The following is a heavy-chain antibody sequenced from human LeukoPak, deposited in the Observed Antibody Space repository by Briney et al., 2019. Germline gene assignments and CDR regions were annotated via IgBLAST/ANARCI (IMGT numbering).Heavy chain of an antibody. CDR1: GFTSSSYA. V-gene: IGHV3-30-3*01. Sequence: GGSLRLSCAASGFTSSSYAMHWVRQAPGKGLEWVAVISHDGSNKYYADSVKGRFTISRDNSKNTLYLQMNSLRAEDTAVYYCARDTWALKRGYSYGYVGYFDYCGQGTLVTVSS. J-gene: IGHJ4*02. D-gene: IGHD5-18*01. CDR2: ISHDGSNK. CDR3: ARDTWALKRGYSYGYVGYFDY.